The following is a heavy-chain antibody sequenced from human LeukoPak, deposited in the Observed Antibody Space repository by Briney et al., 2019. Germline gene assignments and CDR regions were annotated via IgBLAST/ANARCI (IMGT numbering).Heavy chain of an antibody. CDR3: AKRGAEVGATVAPGDY. Sequence: GGSLRLSCAASGFTFSSYEMNWVRQAPGKGLEWVSYISSSGSTIYYADSVKGRFTISRDNSKNTLYLQMNSLRAEDTAVYYCAKRGAEVGATVAPGDYWGQGTLVTVSS. CDR1: GFTFSSYE. V-gene: IGHV3-48*03. CDR2: ISSSGSTI. J-gene: IGHJ4*02. D-gene: IGHD1-26*01.